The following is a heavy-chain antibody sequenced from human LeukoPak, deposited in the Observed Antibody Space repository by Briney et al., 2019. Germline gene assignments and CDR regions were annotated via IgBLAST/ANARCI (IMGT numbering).Heavy chain of an antibody. CDR1: GGSISSSNW. J-gene: IGHJ5*02. Sequence: SGTLSLTCAVSGGSISSSNWWSWVRQSPGKGLEWIGEIFHSGTGNYNPSLKSRVTISVDKSNNQFSLRLTSVTAADTAVYYCARISNWFDPWGQGTLVTVSS. V-gene: IGHV4-4*02. CDR3: ARISNWFDP. CDR2: IFHSGTG.